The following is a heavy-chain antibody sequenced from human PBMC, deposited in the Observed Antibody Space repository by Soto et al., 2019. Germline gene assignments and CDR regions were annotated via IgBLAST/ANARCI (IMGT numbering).Heavy chain of an antibody. CDR2: ISGSGGST. J-gene: IGHJ4*02. CDR1: GFTFSSYA. Sequence: GGSLRLSCAASGFTFSSYAMSWVRQAPGKGLEWVSAISGSGGSTYYADSVKGRFTISRDNSKNTLYLQMNSLRAEDTALYYCAKSPSYGSGRLDYWGQGTLVTVSS. D-gene: IGHD3-10*01. V-gene: IGHV3-23*01. CDR3: AKSPSYGSGRLDY.